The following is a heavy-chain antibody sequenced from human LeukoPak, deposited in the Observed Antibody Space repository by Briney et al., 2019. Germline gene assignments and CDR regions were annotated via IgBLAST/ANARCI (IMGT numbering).Heavy chain of an antibody. D-gene: IGHD5-24*01. J-gene: IGHJ3*02. V-gene: IGHV3-33*01. CDR2: IWYDGGNK. Sequence: GGSLRLSCAASGFTFSSYGMHWVRQAPGKGLEWVAVIWYDGGNKYYADSVKGRFTISRDNSKNTLYLQMNSLRAEDTAVYYCASLDGYNNDAFDIWGQGTMVTVSS. CDR3: ASLDGYNNDAFDI. CDR1: GFTFSSYG.